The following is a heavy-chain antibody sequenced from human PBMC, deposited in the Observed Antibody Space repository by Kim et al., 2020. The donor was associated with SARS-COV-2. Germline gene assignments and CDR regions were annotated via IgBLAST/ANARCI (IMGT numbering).Heavy chain of an antibody. CDR2: INHSGST. V-gene: IGHV4-34*01. CDR3: ARDYSSSSLDY. Sequence: SETLSLTCAVYGGSFSGYYWSWIRQPPGKGLEWIGEINHSGSTNYNPSLKSRVTISVDTSKNQFSLKLSSVTAADTAVYYCARDYSSSSLDYWGQGTLVTVSS. D-gene: IGHD6-6*01. CDR1: GGSFSGYY. J-gene: IGHJ4*02.